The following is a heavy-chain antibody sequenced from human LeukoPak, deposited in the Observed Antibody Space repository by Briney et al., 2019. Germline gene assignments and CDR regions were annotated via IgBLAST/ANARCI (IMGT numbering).Heavy chain of an antibody. CDR2: MNPNSGNT. CDR3: ARAPPYSGGSRWFDP. V-gene: IGHV1-8*03. CDR1: GYTFTSYD. Sequence: ASVKVSCKASGYTFTSYDINWVRQATRQGLEWMGWMNPNSGNTGYTQKFQGRVTITRNTSRSTAYMELSSLTSEDTAVYYCARAPPYSGGSRWFDPWGQGTLVTVSS. D-gene: IGHD1-26*01. J-gene: IGHJ5*02.